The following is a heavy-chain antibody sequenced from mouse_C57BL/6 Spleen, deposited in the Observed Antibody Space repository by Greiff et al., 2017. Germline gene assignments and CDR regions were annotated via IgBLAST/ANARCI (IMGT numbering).Heavy chain of an antibody. Sequence: QVQLQQPGPELVRPGSSVKLSCKASGYTFTSYWMPWVKQRPKQGLEWIGNIDPSDSETSYNQKFKDKATVTVDKSSSTAYMQLSSLTAEDSACYDCASSDYLACFAYWGQGTLVTVSA. D-gene: IGHD1-1*01. V-gene: IGHV1-52*01. CDR3: ASSDYLACFAY. CDR2: IDPSDSET. CDR1: GYTFTSYW. J-gene: IGHJ3*01.